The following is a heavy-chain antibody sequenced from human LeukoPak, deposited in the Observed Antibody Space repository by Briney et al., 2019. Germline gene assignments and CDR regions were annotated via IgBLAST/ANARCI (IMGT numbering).Heavy chain of an antibody. CDR2: ILSDGSST. CDR1: GLTFSDYW. CDR3: ARVRITRANWFDP. D-gene: IGHD2-2*01. J-gene: IGHJ5*02. V-gene: IGHV3-74*01. Sequence: PGGSLRLSCAASGLTFSDYWMVWARQAPGKGLVWVSRILSDGSSTSYADSVKGRFTISRDIAKNTLYLQMNSLRAEDTAVYYCARVRITRANWFDPWGQGTLVTVSS.